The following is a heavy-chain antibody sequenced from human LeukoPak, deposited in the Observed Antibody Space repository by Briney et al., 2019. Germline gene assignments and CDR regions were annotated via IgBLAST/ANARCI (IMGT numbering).Heavy chain of an antibody. Sequence: GGSLRLSCAASGFTFSSYWMHWVRQAPGEGLVWVSRIDSDGSSTIYADSVKGRFTVSRDNAKNTLYLQMNSLRAEDTAVYYCVRGGGWRLDYWGQGTLVTVSS. D-gene: IGHD6-19*01. CDR2: IDSDGSST. CDR3: VRGGGWRLDY. J-gene: IGHJ4*02. V-gene: IGHV3-74*01. CDR1: GFTFSSYW.